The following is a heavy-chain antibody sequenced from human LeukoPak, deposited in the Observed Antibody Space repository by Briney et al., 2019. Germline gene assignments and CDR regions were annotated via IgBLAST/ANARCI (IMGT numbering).Heavy chain of an antibody. CDR1: GCSISSYY. J-gene: IGHJ6*02. CDR3: ARAGYSSSWDYYYYYGMDV. V-gene: IGHV4-59*01. CDR2: IYYSGST. D-gene: IGHD6-13*01. Sequence: SETLSLTCTVSGCSISSYYWSWIRQPPGKGLEWIGYIYYSGSTNYNLSLKSRVTISVDTSKNQFSLKLSSVAAADTAVYYCARAGYSSSWDYYYYYGMDVWGQGTTVTVSS.